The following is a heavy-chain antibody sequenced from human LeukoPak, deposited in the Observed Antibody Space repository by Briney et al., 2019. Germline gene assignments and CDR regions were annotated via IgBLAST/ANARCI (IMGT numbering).Heavy chain of an antibody. CDR3: ARGVGSGYTDY. CDR1: GGSISSGSYC. D-gene: IGHD3-22*01. Sequence: SETLSLTCTVSGGSISSGSYCWSWIRQPAGKGLEWIGHIYSSGSTNYNPSLKSRVTISVDTSKNQFSLKLGSVTAADTAVYYCARGVGSGYTDYWGQGALVTVSS. V-gene: IGHV4-61*09. J-gene: IGHJ4*02. CDR2: IYSSGST.